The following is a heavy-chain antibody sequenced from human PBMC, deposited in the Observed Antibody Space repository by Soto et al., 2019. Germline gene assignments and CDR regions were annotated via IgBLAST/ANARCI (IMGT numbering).Heavy chain of an antibody. V-gene: IGHV1-3*01. CDR1: GYTFTSYA. J-gene: IGHJ4*02. CDR2: INAGNGNT. Sequence: QVQLVQSGAEVKKPGASVKVSCKASGYTFTSYAMHWVRQAPGQRLEWMGWINAGNGNTKYSQKFQGRVTITRDTSASTAYMELSSLRSQDTAVYYCARGVGLYSNYDYWGQGTLVTVSS. D-gene: IGHD2-2*02. CDR3: ARGVGLYSNYDY.